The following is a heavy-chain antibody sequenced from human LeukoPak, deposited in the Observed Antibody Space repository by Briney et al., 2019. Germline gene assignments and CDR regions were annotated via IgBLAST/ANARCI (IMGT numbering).Heavy chain of an antibody. CDR2: IYPGDSDT. V-gene: IGHV5-51*01. CDR1: GYRFTTYW. Sequence: GESLQISFKGSGYRFTTYWIGWVRQMPGKGLEWMGIIYPGDSDTRYSPSFQGQVTISADKSISTAYLQWSSLKASDPAMYYCARIVANAFDIWGQGTMVTVSS. CDR3: ARIVANAFDI. D-gene: IGHD2-15*01. J-gene: IGHJ3*02.